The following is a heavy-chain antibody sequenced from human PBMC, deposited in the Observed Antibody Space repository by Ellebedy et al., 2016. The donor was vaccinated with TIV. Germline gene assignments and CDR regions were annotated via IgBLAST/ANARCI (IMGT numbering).Heavy chain of an antibody. D-gene: IGHD2-2*01. CDR2: ISTSGSVI. CDR1: GFTLSTYS. CDR3: ARDRGYCRSASCYDSAGY. V-gene: IGHV3-48*04. J-gene: IGHJ4*02. Sequence: GESLKISCAASGFTLSTYSMNWVRQAPGKGLEWVSYISTSGSVIYYADSVKGRFTISRDNAKNSLSLQMNSLRAEDTAVYYCARDRGYCRSASCYDSAGYWGQGTLVTVSS.